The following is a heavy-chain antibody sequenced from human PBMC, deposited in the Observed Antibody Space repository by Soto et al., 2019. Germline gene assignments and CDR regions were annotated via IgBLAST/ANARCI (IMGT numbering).Heavy chain of an antibody. Sequence: SETLSLTCTVSGGSISSYYWSWIRQPPGTGLEWIGYIYYSGSTNYNPSLKSRVTISVDTSKNQFSLKLSSVTAADTAVYYCARESRIQLWWQNDYWGQGTLVTVSS. CDR1: GGSISSYY. CDR3: ARESRIQLWWQNDY. CDR2: IYYSGST. J-gene: IGHJ4*02. V-gene: IGHV4-59*01. D-gene: IGHD5-18*01.